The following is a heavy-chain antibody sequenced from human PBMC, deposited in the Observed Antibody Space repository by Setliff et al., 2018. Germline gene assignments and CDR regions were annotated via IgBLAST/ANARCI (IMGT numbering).Heavy chain of an antibody. Sequence: SVKVSCKTSRGTFSNYAISWVRQAPGQGLEWMGGTTPLFTTANYAQKFQGRVTITADESTSKAYMELSSLKSEDTAVYYCARSPFPVDTVMVTTFDSWGQGTLVTVSS. CDR1: RGTFSNYA. D-gene: IGHD5-18*01. V-gene: IGHV1-69*13. CDR3: ARSPFPVDTVMVTTFDS. CDR2: TTPLFTTA. J-gene: IGHJ4*02.